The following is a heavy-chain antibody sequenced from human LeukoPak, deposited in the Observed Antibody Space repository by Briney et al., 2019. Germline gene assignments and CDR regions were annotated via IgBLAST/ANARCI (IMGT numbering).Heavy chain of an antibody. CDR2: ISGSGGST. CDR3: AKDGVGSNSWSCRHFDY. CDR1: GLTFSSYA. Sequence: PGGSLRLSCAASGLTFSSYAMSWVRQAPGKGLEWVSGISGSGGSTYYADSVKGRFTISRDNSKNTLYLQMNSLRAEDAAVYHCAKDGVGSNSWSCRHFDYWGQGTLVTVSS. D-gene: IGHD6-13*01. V-gene: IGHV3-23*01. J-gene: IGHJ4*02.